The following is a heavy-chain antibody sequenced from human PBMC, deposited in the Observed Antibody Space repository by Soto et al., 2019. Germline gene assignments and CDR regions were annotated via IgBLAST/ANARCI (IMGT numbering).Heavy chain of an antibody. V-gene: IGHV3-33*01. CDR1: GFTFSNYG. Sequence: QVQLVESGGGVVQPGRSLRLSCAASGFTFSNYGMHCVRQARGEGLEGVAVILSDGSNRYHADSVQDRFTIARDTSKRTLYLQMNSLRAGGTAVYSWAGDDGYSGKGRDVWGQGTTVTVS. CDR3: AGDDGYSGKGRDV. CDR2: ILSDGSNR. J-gene: IGHJ6*02. D-gene: IGHD3-10*01.